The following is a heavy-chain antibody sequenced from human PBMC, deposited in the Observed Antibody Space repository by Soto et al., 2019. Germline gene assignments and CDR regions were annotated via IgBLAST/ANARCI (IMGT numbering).Heavy chain of an antibody. V-gene: IGHV1-69*13. CDR2: IIPIFGTA. Sequence: SVKVSCKASGGTFSSYAISWVRQAPGQGLEWMGGIIPIFGTANYAQKFQGRVTITADESTSTAYMELSSLRSEDTAVYYCARVDYDSSGYYSELWDYYFDYWGQGTLVTVSS. J-gene: IGHJ4*02. D-gene: IGHD3-22*01. CDR3: ARVDYDSSGYYSELWDYYFDY. CDR1: GGTFSSYA.